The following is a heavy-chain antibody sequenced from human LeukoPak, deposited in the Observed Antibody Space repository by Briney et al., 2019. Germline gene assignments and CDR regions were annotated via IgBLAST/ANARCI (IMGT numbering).Heavy chain of an antibody. CDR1: GFTFSSYW. J-gene: IGHJ4*02. Sequence: GGSLRLSCAASGFTFSSYWMTWVRQAPGKGLEWVANIKQDGSERYYVDSVEGRFTISRDNAKNSLYLQMNSLRAEDTAVYYCARDGGRRDDYWGQGTLVTVSS. V-gene: IGHV3-7*01. CDR2: IKQDGSER. CDR3: ARDGGRRDDY. D-gene: IGHD5-24*01.